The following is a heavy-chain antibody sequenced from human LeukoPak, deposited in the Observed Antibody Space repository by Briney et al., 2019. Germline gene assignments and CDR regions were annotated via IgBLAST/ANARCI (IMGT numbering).Heavy chain of an antibody. CDR2: ISSSGSYT. Sequence: GGSLRLSCAASGFTFSDYYMSWIRQAPGKGLEWVSYISSSGSYTNYADSVKGRFTIPRDNSKNTLYLQMNSLRAEDTAVYYCARGGISWVYYGMDVWGKGTTVTVSS. J-gene: IGHJ6*04. CDR3: ARGGISWVYYGMDV. D-gene: IGHD3-16*02. V-gene: IGHV3-11*06. CDR1: GFTFSDYY.